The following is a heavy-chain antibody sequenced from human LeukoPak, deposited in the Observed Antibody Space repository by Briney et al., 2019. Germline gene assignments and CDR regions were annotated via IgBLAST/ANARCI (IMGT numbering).Heavy chain of an antibody. CDR3: ARVTTHIVVVTASDAFDI. Sequence: KPSETLSLTCTVSGGSISSYYWSWIRQPPGKGLEWIGYIYYGGSTNYNPSLKSRVTISVDTSKNQFSLKLSSVTAADTAVYYCARVTTHIVVVTASDAFDIWGQGTMVTVSS. CDR2: IYYGGST. V-gene: IGHV4-59*01. CDR1: GGSISSYY. D-gene: IGHD2-21*02. J-gene: IGHJ3*02.